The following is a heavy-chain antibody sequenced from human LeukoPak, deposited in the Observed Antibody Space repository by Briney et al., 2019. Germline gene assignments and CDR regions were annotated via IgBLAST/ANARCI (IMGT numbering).Heavy chain of an antibody. CDR3: ARSTSSSSWYGRVYFDY. J-gene: IGHJ4*02. CDR2: IYYSGST. Sequence: PSETLSLTCTVSGGSISSYYWSWIRQPPGKGLEWIGYIYYSGSTNYNPSLKSRVTISVDTSKNQFSLKLSSVTAADTAVYYCARSTSSSSWYGRVYFDYWGQGTLVTVSS. V-gene: IGHV4-59*01. D-gene: IGHD6-13*01. CDR1: GGSISSYY.